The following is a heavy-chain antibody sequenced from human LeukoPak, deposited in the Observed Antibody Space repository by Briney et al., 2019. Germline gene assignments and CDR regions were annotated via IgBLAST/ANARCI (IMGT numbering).Heavy chain of an antibody. D-gene: IGHD5-18*01. J-gene: IGHJ4*02. CDR1: GDSITNSHW. CDR3: AKDPHTGIAPGY. V-gene: IGHV4-4*02. Sequence: SGTLSLTCAVSGDSITNSHWWSWVRQPPGKGLEWIGVIYLSGDTDYNPSLKSRDTTSIDKPKNQFSLKLTSVTAADTAVYYCAKDPHTGIAPGYWGQGTLVTVSS. CDR2: IYLSGDT.